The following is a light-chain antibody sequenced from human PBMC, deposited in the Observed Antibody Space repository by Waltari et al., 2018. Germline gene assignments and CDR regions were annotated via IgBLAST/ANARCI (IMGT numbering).Light chain of an antibody. CDR3: QQSFSAST. Sequence: DIVMTQSPDSLAVSLGERATINCKSSQSVLYSANNENYLAWYQHKPGQSPNLIIPCASTRESGVRDRFVGSGSGTDFTLTINSLQDEDVAVYYCQQSFSASTFGGGTKVEIK. CDR1: QSVLYSANNENY. V-gene: IGKV4-1*01. CDR2: CAS. J-gene: IGKJ4*01.